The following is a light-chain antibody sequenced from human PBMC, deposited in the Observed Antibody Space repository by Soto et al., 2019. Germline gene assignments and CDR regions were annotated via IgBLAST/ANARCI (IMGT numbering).Light chain of an antibody. CDR2: GAS. J-gene: IGKJ5*01. CDR1: QSISSN. V-gene: IGKV3-15*01. CDR3: QQYNNWPIT. Sequence: EIVLTQSPATLSVSPGERATLSCLASQSISSNLAWYQQKPGQAPRLLIYGASTRATAIPARFSGSGSGTEFTLTISSLQSEDFAVYYCQQYNNWPITFGQGTRLEIK.